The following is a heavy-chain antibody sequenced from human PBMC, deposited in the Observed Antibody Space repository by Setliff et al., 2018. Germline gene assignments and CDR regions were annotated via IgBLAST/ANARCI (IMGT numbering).Heavy chain of an antibody. CDR1: GDSMNSGVYY. J-gene: IGHJ4*02. V-gene: IGHV4-39*01. D-gene: IGHD1-1*01. CDR2: NHTGGTT. CDR3: ARTGTYRYFDY. Sequence: SETLSLTCKVSGDSMNSGVYYWAWLRQPPGKGLEWIGRNHTGGTTYYNSSLKSRITISVDTSKSQFSLRLNSVTAADTAVYYCARTGTYRYFDYWGRGTLVTVSS.